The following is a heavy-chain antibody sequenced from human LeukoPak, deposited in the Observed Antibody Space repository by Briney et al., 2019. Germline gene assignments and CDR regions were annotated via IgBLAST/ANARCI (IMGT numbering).Heavy chain of an antibody. D-gene: IGHD5-12*01. CDR2: ISASGDAT. CDR1: GFTVSSNY. Sequence: PGGSLRLSCAASGFTVSSNYMTWVRQAPGKGLEWVSGISASGDATFYADSVKGRFTISRDNSKNTVDLQMNSLRAEDTAVYYCTKWSGYGDSWGQGTLVTVSS. V-gene: IGHV3-23*01. J-gene: IGHJ4*02. CDR3: TKWSGYGDS.